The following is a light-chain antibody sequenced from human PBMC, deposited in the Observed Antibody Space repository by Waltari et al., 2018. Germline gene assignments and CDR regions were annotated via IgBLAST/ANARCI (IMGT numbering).Light chain of an antibody. V-gene: IGLV2-8*01. J-gene: IGLJ3*02. Sequence: SALTQPPSASGSPGQSVTISCTGTSSDVGGYNYVTWYQKHPGKAPKLMIYEVTKRPSCVPDRFSGSKSGNTASLTVSGLQTEDEADYYCSSYAGGSWVFGGGTKLTVL. CDR3: SSYAGGSWV. CDR1: SSDVGGYNY. CDR2: EVT.